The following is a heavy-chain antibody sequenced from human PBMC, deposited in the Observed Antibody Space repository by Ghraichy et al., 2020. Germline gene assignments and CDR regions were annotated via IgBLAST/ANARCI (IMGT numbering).Heavy chain of an antibody. CDR3: ARVSGDGYNFLYYGMDV. D-gene: IGHD5-24*01. Sequence: GGSLRLSCAASGFTFSSYWMHWVRQAPGKGLVWVSRINSDGSSTSYADSVKGRFTISRDNAKNTLYLQMNSLRAEDTAVYYCARVSGDGYNFLYYGMDVWGQGTTVTVSS. J-gene: IGHJ6*02. CDR2: INSDGSST. V-gene: IGHV3-74*01. CDR1: GFTFSSYW.